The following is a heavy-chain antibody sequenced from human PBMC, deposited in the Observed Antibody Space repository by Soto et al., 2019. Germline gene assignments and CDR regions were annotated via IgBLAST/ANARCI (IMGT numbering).Heavy chain of an antibody. CDR1: GFSFSSYA. J-gene: IGHJ4*02. D-gene: IGHD5-12*01. Sequence: VQLLESGGGLVQPGGYLRLSCAASGFSFSSYAMVWVRQAPGKGLEWVSVISARGVSSYFADSVKGRFTISRDNSKNVLSLEMNSLRAEDTAIYFCAKGSIEYSASVDNWGQGTLVLVSS. CDR3: AKGSIEYSASVDN. CDR2: ISARGVSS. V-gene: IGHV3-23*01.